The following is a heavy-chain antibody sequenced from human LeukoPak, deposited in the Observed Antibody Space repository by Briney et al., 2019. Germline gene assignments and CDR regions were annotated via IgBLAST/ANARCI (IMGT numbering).Heavy chain of an antibody. D-gene: IGHD2-2*01. CDR2: IYYSGST. CDR1: GGSISSSSYY. CDR3: ARGGSGISCSSTSCFRRSYYYGMDV. V-gene: IGHV4-39*07. Sequence: PSETLSLTCTVSGGSISSSSYYWGWIRQPPGKGLEWIGSIYYSGSTNYNPSLKSRVTISVDTSKNQFSLKLSSVTAADTAVYYCARGGSGISCSSTSCFRRSYYYGMDVWGQGTTVTVSS. J-gene: IGHJ6*02.